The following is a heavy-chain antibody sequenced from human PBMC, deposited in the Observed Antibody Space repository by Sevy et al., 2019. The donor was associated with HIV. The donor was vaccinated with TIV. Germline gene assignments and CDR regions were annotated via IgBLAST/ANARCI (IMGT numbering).Heavy chain of an antibody. CDR2: ISGSGYAT. CDR1: GFTFDSYA. Sequence: GGSLRLSCAASGFTFDSYAMHWVRQVAGKGLEWVSTISGSGYATYYADSVKGRFIISRDTSRNTLYLQMNSLRVEDSAVYFCAKERVTVFGVVVTFDSWGQGTLVTVSS. V-gene: IGHV3-23*01. CDR3: AKERVTVFGVVVTFDS. J-gene: IGHJ4*02. D-gene: IGHD3-3*01.